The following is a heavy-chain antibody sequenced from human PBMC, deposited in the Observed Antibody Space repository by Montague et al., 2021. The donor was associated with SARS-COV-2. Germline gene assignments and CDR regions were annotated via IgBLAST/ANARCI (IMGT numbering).Heavy chain of an antibody. CDR1: GGSIRSYY. V-gene: IGHV4-59*08. D-gene: IGHD6-13*01. CDR3: ATHRQHHNH. Sequence: SETLSLTCEVSGGSIRSYYWSWIRQSPGKGLEWIGYVHYTGSTKYNPSLKGRVTISIDTSKNQLSLKLSSVTAADTAVYYCATHRQHHNHWGQGTMVAVSS. CDR2: VHYTGST. J-gene: IGHJ4*02.